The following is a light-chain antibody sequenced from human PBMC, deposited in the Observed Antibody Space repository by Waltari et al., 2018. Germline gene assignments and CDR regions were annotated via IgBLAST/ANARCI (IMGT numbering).Light chain of an antibody. J-gene: IGKJ2*01. CDR2: WAS. CDR3: QQYYSNPRT. Sequence: DIVMTQSPDSLAVSLGERAPITCKSSESILYPSNNKNFLGWFQHKPGQPPKMLIYWASTRQSEVPARFSGSGSGTEFTLTISSVQAEDVAIYYCQQYYSNPRTFGQGTRLEIK. V-gene: IGKV4-1*01. CDR1: ESILYPSNNKNF.